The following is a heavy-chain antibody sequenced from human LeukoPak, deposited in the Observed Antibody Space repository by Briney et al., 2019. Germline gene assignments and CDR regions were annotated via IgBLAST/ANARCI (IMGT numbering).Heavy chain of an antibody. V-gene: IGHV3-23*01. CDR2: ISGSGGST. D-gene: IGHD6-13*01. CDR1: GFTFSSYA. Sequence: GGSLRLSCAVSGFTFSSYAMGWVRQAPGKGLEWVSAISGSGGSTYYAASVKGRFTISRDNSKNTLYLQMNSLRAEDTAVYYCASLHSSSWYAYFDYWGQGTLVTVSS. CDR3: ASLHSSSWYAYFDY. J-gene: IGHJ4*02.